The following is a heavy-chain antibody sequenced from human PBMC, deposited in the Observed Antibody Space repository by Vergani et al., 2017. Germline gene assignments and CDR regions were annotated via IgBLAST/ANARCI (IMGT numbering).Heavy chain of an antibody. D-gene: IGHD1-1*01. J-gene: IGHJ4*02. Sequence: EVELVQSGPEMRTPGESLKISCKGSEYSFGNYWIGWVRQMPGKGLEWMGIIYPADSDTRYSPSFQGQVTISSDKSISTAFLQWDSLKASDTALYYCAIHTTYTDSWGQGTLVTVSS. CDR2: IYPADSDT. CDR3: AIHTTYTDS. CDR1: EYSFGNYW. V-gene: IGHV5-51*01.